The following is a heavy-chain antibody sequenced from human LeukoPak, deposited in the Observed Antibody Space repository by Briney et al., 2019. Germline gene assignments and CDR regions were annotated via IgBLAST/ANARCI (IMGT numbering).Heavy chain of an antibody. CDR2: IYSGGST. J-gene: IGHJ4*02. Sequence: GGSLRLSCAASGFTVSDNYMSWVRQAPGKGLEWVSVIYSGGSTNYADSVKGRFTISRDNSKNTLYLQMNNLRADDTAVYYCARDPGYSYGLDYWGQGTLVTVSS. D-gene: IGHD5-18*01. V-gene: IGHV3-66*01. CDR3: ARDPGYSYGLDY. CDR1: GFTVSDNY.